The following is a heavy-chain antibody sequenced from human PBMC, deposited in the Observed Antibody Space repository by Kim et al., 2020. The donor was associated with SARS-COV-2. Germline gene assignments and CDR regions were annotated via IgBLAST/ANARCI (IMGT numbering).Heavy chain of an antibody. J-gene: IGHJ4*02. CDR1: GFTFSSYA. V-gene: IGHV3-23*01. Sequence: GGSLRLSCAASGFTFSSYAMSWVRQAPGKGLEWVSAISGRGDRTNYADSVEGRFTISRDNSKNTLHLQMNSLRAEDTAVYYCAKTVVGSGCRHFEYWGQGTLVTVSS. D-gene: IGHD3-10*01. CDR3: AKTVVGSGCRHFEY. CDR2: ISGRGDRT.